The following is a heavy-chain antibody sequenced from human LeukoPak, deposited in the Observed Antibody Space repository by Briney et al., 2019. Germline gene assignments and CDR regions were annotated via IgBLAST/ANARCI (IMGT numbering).Heavy chain of an antibody. CDR1: GFTFSSYA. J-gene: IGHJ6*02. V-gene: IGHV3-30-3*01. CDR3: ARGAHYAYYYYGMDV. Sequence: AGRSLRFSCAASGFTFSSYAMHWVRQAPGKGLEWVAVISYDGSNKYYADSVKGRFTISRDNSKNTLYLQMNSLRAEDTAVYYCARGAHYAYYYYGMDVWGQGTTVTVSS. D-gene: IGHD4-17*01. CDR2: ISYDGSNK.